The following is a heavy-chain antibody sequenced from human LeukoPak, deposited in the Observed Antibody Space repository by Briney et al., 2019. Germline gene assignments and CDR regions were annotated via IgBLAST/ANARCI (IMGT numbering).Heavy chain of an antibody. Sequence: GGSLRLSCAASGFTVSSNYMSWVRQAPGKGLEWVSIIYSGGPTYYADSVRGRFTISRDNSKNTLYLQMSSLRAEDTAVYYCVKGYCSSISCYGDYWGQGTLVTFSS. V-gene: IGHV3-66*01. J-gene: IGHJ4*02. CDR1: GFTVSSNY. D-gene: IGHD2-2*01. CDR3: VKGYCSSISCYGDY. CDR2: IYSGGPT.